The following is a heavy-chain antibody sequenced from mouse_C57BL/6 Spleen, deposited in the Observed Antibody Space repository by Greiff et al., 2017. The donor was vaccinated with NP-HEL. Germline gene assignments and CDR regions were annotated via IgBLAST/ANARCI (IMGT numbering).Heavy chain of an antibody. CDR1: GYTFTSYW. CDR2: IYPGSGST. V-gene: IGHV1-55*01. CDR3: ARDGIYYYGSSYEGFAY. J-gene: IGHJ3*01. D-gene: IGHD1-1*01. Sequence: QVHVKQPGAELVKPGASVKMSCKASGYTFTSYWITWVKQRPGQGLEWIGDIYPGSGSTNYNEKFKSKATLTVDTSSSTAYMQLSSLTSEDSAVYYCARDGIYYYGSSYEGFAYWGQGTLVTVSA.